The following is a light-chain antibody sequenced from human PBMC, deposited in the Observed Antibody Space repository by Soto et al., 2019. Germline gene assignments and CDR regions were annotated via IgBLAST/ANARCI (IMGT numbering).Light chain of an antibody. V-gene: IGKV1-27*01. J-gene: IGKJ4*01. CDR3: QKYASAPLS. CDR1: QDISRY. Sequence: DIQMTQSPSSLSASVGNRVTVTCRASQDISRYLAWYQQKPGQVPELLIYAASTLHSGVSSRFSGSGSGTHFTLTITSLQPEDVATYYCQKYASAPLSFGGGTKVDIK. CDR2: AAS.